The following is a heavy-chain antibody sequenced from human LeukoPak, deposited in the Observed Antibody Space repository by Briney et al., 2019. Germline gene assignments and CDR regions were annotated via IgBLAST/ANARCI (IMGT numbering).Heavy chain of an antibody. CDR1: GFTFDDYA. CDR2: ISWNSGSI. J-gene: IGHJ4*02. Sequence: GGSLRLSCAASGFTFDDYAMHWVRHAPGKGLEWVSGISWNSGSIGYADSVKGRFTTSRDNAKNSLYLQMNSLRAEDTALYYCAKGLSDFWSGYLGFDYWGQGTLVTVSS. D-gene: IGHD3-3*01. CDR3: AKGLSDFWSGYLGFDY. V-gene: IGHV3-9*01.